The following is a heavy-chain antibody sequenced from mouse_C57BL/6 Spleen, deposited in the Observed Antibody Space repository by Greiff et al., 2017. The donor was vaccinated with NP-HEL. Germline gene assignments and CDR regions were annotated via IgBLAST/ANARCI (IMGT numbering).Heavy chain of an antibody. CDR2: IDPSSGGT. Sequence: QVQLQQSGAELVKPGASVKLSCKASGYTFTSYWMHWVKQRPGRGLEWIGRIDPSSGGTKYNEKFKGKATLTVDKPSSTAYMQLSSLTSEDSAVYYCARKMGRIFDAMDYWGQGTSVTVSS. V-gene: IGHV1-72*01. J-gene: IGHJ4*01. CDR3: ARKMGRIFDAMDY. CDR1: GYTFTSYW.